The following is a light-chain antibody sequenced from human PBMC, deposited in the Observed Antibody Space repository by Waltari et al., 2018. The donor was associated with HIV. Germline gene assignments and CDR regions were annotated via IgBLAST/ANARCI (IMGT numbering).Light chain of an antibody. V-gene: IGKV3-15*01. CDR1: QSVSSN. CDR2: GAS. CDR3: QQYINRPPYT. Sequence: EIVMTQSPATLSVSPGERATRSCRATQSVSSNLAWYQQKPGQAPRLLIYGASTRATVVPARFSGSGSGTEFTLTISSLQSEDFAVYYCQQYINRPPYTFGQGTKLEI. J-gene: IGKJ2*01.